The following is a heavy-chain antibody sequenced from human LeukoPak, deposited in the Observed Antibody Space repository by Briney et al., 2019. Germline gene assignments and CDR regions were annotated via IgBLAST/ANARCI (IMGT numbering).Heavy chain of an antibody. D-gene: IGHD6-13*01. CDR1: GFTFSTFW. CDR2: IEHYGSEK. V-gene: IGHV3-7*01. CDR3: ARGPLRYSSSWSFFDY. J-gene: IGHJ4*02. Sequence: PGGSLRLSCAASGFTFSTFWMNWVRQAPGKGLEWVANIEHYGSEKYCVDSVKGRFTSSRDNAKNSLYLQMNSLRAEDTAVYYCARGPLRYSSSWSFFDYWGQGTLVTVSS.